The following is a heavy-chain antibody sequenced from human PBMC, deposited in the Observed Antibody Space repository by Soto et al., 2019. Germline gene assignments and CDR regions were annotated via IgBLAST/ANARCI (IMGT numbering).Heavy chain of an antibody. J-gene: IGHJ4*02. Sequence: ASVKVSCKASGYTFTSYAMHWVRQAPGQRLEWMGWINAGNGNTKYSQKFQGRVTITRDTSASTAYMELSSLRSEDTAVYYCARPDYDILSGDPGPFDYWGQGTLVTVSS. CDR1: GYTFTSYA. V-gene: IGHV1-3*01. CDR2: INAGNGNT. D-gene: IGHD3-9*01. CDR3: ARPDYDILSGDPGPFDY.